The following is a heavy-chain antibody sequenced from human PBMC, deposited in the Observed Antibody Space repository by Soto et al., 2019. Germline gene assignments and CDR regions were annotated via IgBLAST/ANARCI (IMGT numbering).Heavy chain of an antibody. CDR1: GGFVSSGSYY. Sequence: QVQLQQWGAGLLKPSETLSLTCAVYGGFVSSGSYYWSWIRQPPGKGLEWIGEMSHSGGTHFNPSLKSRVNISVDTSKNQFSLKMSSVTAAATALYYCARVERGTATTVVDAFDIWGPGTRVTVSS. V-gene: IGHV4-34*01. CDR2: MSHSGGT. J-gene: IGHJ3*02. D-gene: IGHD1-1*01. CDR3: ARVERGTATTVVDAFDI.